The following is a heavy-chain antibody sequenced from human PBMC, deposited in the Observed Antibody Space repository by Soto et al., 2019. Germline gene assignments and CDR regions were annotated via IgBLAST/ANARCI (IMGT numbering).Heavy chain of an antibody. J-gene: IGHJ5*02. CDR2: IIPIFGTA. V-gene: IGHV1-69*12. CDR3: ARAGDYGGNSGWFDP. CDR1: GGTFSSYA. Sequence: QVQLVQSGAEVKKPGSSVKVSCKASGGTFSSYAISWVRQAPGQGLEWMGGIIPIFGTANYAQKFQGRVTITADESTSTADMELSSLRSEDTAVYYCARAGDYGGNSGWFDPWGQGTLVTVSS. D-gene: IGHD4-17*01.